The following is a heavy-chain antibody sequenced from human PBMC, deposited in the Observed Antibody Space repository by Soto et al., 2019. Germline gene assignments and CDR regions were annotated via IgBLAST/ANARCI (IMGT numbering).Heavy chain of an antibody. Sequence: PSETLSLTCTVYGGSFSGYYWSWIRQPPGKGLEWIGEINHSGSTNYNPSLKSRVTISVDTSKNQFSLKLSSVTAADTAVYYCARIGTAVADPVLYYCGQGSLVTV. V-gene: IGHV4-34*01. J-gene: IGHJ4*02. CDR3: ARIGTAVADPVLYY. CDR2: INHSGST. D-gene: IGHD6-19*01. CDR1: GGSFSGYY.